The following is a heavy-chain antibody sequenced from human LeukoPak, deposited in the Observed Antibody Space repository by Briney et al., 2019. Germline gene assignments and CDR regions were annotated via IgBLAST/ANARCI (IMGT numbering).Heavy chain of an antibody. CDR3: ARQAATLDY. D-gene: IGHD6-25*01. V-gene: IGHV3-30*04. CDR1: GFTFSSYA. J-gene: IGHJ4*02. Sequence: GGSLRLSCAASGFTFSSYAIHWVRQAPGKGLEWVAAISYDGSDKYYAESVKGRFTISRDNSINTLYLQMNSLRAEDTAVYFCARQAATLDYWGQGTLVTVSS. CDR2: ISYDGSDK.